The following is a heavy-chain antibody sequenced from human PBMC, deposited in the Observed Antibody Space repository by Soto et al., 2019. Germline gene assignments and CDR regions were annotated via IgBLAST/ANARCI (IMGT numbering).Heavy chain of an antibody. CDR2: INHSGST. CDR3: ARETWDY. V-gene: IGHV4-34*01. CDR1: GGSFSGYY. J-gene: IGHJ4*02. Sequence: SETLSLTCAVYGGSFSGYYWSWIRQPPGKGLEWIGEINHSGSTNYNPSLKSRVTISVDTSKNQFSLKLSSVTAADTAVYYCARETWDYWGQGTLVTVSS.